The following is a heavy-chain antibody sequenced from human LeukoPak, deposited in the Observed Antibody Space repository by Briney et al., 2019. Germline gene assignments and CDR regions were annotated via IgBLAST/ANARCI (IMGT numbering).Heavy chain of an antibody. J-gene: IGHJ3*02. Sequence: GGSLRLSCAASGFTFSDYYMSWIRQAPGKGLAWVSYISGSASTMYYADSVKGRFTISRDNAKNSLYLQVNSLRAEDTAVYFCARDRLGGHDASDIWVQGTTVTVSS. V-gene: IGHV3-11*01. CDR3: ARDRLGGHDASDI. CDR2: ISGSASTM. D-gene: IGHD3-16*01. CDR1: GFTFSDYY.